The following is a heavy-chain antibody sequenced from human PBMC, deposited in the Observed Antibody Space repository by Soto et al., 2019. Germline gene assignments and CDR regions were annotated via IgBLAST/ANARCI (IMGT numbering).Heavy chain of an antibody. Sequence: PWGSLRLSCAASGFTFSSYAMSCFRQAPGKGLEWVSASSGSGGSTYYADSVKGRFTISRDNSKNTLYLQMNSLRAEDTAVYYCAKERAYCSGGSCYPGGAFDIWGQGTMVTVSS. CDR2: SSGSGGST. V-gene: IGHV3-23*01. CDR3: AKERAYCSGGSCYPGGAFDI. D-gene: IGHD2-15*01. J-gene: IGHJ3*02. CDR1: GFTFSSYA.